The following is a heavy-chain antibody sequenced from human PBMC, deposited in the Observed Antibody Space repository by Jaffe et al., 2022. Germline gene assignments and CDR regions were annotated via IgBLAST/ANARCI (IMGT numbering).Heavy chain of an antibody. Sequence: EVQLVESGGGLVQPGGSLRLSCAASGFTFSSYDMHWVRQATGKGLEWVSAIGTAGDTYYPGSVKGRFTISRENAKNSLYLQMNSLRAGDTAVYYCARGRGGQSSGWYWYFDLWGRGTLVTVSS. J-gene: IGHJ2*01. V-gene: IGHV3-13*01. CDR3: ARGRGGQSSGWYWYFDL. CDR2: IGTAGDT. CDR1: GFTFSSYD. D-gene: IGHD6-19*01.